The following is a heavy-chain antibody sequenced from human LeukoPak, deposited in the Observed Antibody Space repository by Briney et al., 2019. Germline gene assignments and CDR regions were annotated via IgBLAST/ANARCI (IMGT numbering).Heavy chain of an antibody. V-gene: IGHV3-7*02. CDR1: GFPLSRYW. CDR2: IKPDGSEK. J-gene: IGHJ4*02. CDR3: VSTATFDY. D-gene: IGHD1-1*01. Sequence: PGGSLRLSCAASGFPLSRYWMSWVRQAPGKGLEWVANIKPDGSEKHYVDSVKGRFTISRDNAKNSLYLQMNSLRAEDTAVYYCVSTATFDYWGQGSLVTVSS.